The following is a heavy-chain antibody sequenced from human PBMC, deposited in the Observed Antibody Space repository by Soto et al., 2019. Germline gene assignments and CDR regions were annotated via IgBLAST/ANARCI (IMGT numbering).Heavy chain of an antibody. J-gene: IGHJ6*02. D-gene: IGHD3-16*01. Sequence: EVQLVESGGGLVQPGGSLRLSCAASGFTFSSYAMHWVRQAPGKGLEYVSVITSNGGNTDYASSVKGRFTISRDNSKNTLYLQIGSMRAEDMAVYYCARRIQFGYGMDFWGQGTTVTVSS. CDR1: GFTFSSYA. V-gene: IGHV3-64*01. CDR3: ARRIQFGYGMDF. CDR2: ITSNGGNT.